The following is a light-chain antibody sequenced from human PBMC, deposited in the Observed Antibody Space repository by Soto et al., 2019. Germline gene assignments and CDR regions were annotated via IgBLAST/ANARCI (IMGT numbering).Light chain of an antibody. CDR3: QVWDIYRDHVV. CDR2: HDS. Sequence: SYELTQPPSVSVAPGQTARITCGESNIGSKSVHWYQQKPGQAPVLVVSHDSDRPSGIPERFSGSNSGNTATLTISRVDAGDEADYFCQVWDIYRDHVVVGGGTKLTVL. CDR1: NIGSKS. J-gene: IGLJ3*02. V-gene: IGLV3-21*02.